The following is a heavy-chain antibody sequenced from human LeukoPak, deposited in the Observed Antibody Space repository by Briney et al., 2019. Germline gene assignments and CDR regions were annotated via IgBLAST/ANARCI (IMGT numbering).Heavy chain of an antibody. CDR1: GGSISSYY. V-gene: IGHV4-59*12. Sequence: PSETLSLTCTVSGGSISSYYWSWIRQPPGKGLEWIGYIYYSGSTNYNPSLKSRVTISVDTSKNQFSLKLSSVTAADTAVYYCARGSLIVVVPAATSYTKGYYYGMDVWGQGTTVTVSS. CDR3: ARGSLIVVVPAATSYTKGYYYGMDV. J-gene: IGHJ6*02. CDR2: IYYSGST. D-gene: IGHD2-2*01.